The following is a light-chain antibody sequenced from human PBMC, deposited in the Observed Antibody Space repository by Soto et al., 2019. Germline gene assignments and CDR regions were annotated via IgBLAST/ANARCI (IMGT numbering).Light chain of an antibody. V-gene: IGLV2-23*02. CDR1: SSDVGSYNL. J-gene: IGLJ1*01. Sequence: SVLTQPASGSGSPGQSITISCTGTSSDVGSYNLVSWYQQHPGNAPKLMIYEVSKRPSGVSNRFSGSKSGNTASLTISGLQAEDEADSYCCSYAGSSTSYVFGTGTKVTVL. CDR2: EVS. CDR3: CSYAGSSTSYV.